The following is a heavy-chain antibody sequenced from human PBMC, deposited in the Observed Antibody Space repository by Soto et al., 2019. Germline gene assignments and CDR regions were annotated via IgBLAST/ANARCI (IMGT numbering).Heavy chain of an antibody. D-gene: IGHD4-4*01. CDR2: MNPNSGNT. CDR1: GYTFTTYD. CDR3: ARGYTITHDAFDI. Sequence: ASVKVSCKASGYTFTTYDINWVRQATGQGLEWMGWMNPNSGNTAYAQKFQGRVTMTRNTSISTAYMELSSLRSEDTAVYYCARGYTITHDAFDIWGQGTMVTVSS. J-gene: IGHJ3*02. V-gene: IGHV1-8*01.